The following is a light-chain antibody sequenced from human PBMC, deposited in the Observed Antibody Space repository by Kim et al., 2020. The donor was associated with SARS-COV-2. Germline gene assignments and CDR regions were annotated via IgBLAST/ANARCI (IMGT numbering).Light chain of an antibody. CDR1: QRVSSSY. CDR2: GAS. J-gene: IGKJ1*01. Sequence: CPAETATPPSGAGQRVSSSYLAWYQQKPGQAPRLLIYGASTRATGIPDRFSGSGSGTDFTLTISSLEPEDFAVYYCQQYDSSPRTFGQGTKVDIK. V-gene: IGKV3-20*01. CDR3: QQYDSSPRT.